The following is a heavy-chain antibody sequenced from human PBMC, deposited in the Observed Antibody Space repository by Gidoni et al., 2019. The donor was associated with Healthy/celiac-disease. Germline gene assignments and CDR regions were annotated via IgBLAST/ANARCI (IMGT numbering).Heavy chain of an antibody. CDR2: INHSGST. J-gene: IGHJ6*02. CDR1: GGSSSGYY. CDR3: ARANIVVVPALIYYYYGMDV. D-gene: IGHD2-2*01. V-gene: IGHV4-34*01. Sequence: QVQLQQWGAGLLKPSETLSLTCAVYGGSSSGYYWRWIRQPPGKGLEWIGEINHSGSTNYNPSLKSRVTISVDTSKNQFSLKLSSVTAADTAVYYCARANIVVVPALIYYYYGMDVWGQGTTVTVSS.